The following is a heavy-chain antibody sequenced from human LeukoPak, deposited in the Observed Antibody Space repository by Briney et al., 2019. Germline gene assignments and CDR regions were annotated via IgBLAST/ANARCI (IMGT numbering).Heavy chain of an antibody. J-gene: IGHJ4*02. CDR1: GFTFSGSA. V-gene: IGHV3-73*01. CDR2: IRSKANSYAT. D-gene: IGHD2-2*01. Sequence: GGSLRLSCAASGFTFSGSAMHWVRQASGKGLEWVGRIRSKANSYATAYAASVKGRFTISRDDSKNTAYLQMNSLKTEDTAVYYCAVHCITISCHSPRWGQGTLVTVSS. CDR3: AVHCITISCHSPR.